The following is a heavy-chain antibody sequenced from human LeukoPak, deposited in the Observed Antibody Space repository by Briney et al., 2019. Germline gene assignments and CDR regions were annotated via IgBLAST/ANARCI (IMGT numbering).Heavy chain of an antibody. Sequence: SETLSLTCTVSGGSISSSSYYWGWIRQPPGTGLEWIGSIYYSGSTYYNPSLKSRVTISVDTSKNQFSLKLSSVTAADTAVYYCASGGAAVEYDAFDIWGQGTMVTVSS. J-gene: IGHJ3*02. V-gene: IGHV4-39*07. CDR3: ASGGAAVEYDAFDI. D-gene: IGHD3-3*01. CDR2: IYYSGST. CDR1: GGSISSSSYY.